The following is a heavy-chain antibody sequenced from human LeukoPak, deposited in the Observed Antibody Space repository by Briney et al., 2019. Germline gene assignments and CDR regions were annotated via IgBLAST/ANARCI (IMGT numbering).Heavy chain of an antibody. CDR1: GVTVSSHY. J-gene: IGHJ4*02. CDR3: ARAETTAGSY. CDR2: IYSNGGT. Sequence: GGSLRLSCAASGVTVSSHYMSWVRQAPGKGLEWVSVIYSNGGTSSADSVKGRFIISRDTSKNTLYLQMNSLRAEDTAVYYCARAETTAGSYWGQGTLVTVSS. V-gene: IGHV3-53*01. D-gene: IGHD6-25*01.